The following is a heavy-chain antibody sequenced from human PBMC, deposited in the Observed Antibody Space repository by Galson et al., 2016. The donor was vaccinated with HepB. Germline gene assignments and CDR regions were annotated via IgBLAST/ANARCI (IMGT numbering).Heavy chain of an antibody. Sequence: SETLSLTCIVSSGSISSSSYYWGWIRQPPGKGLEWIGSIYYSGSTYYNPSPKRRVTISVDTSKNQFSLKLSSVIAADTAVYYCARDVGYDSSGFHHYFDYWGQGTLVTVSS. V-gene: IGHV4-39*07. D-gene: IGHD3-22*01. J-gene: IGHJ4*02. CDR1: SGSISSSSYY. CDR2: IYYSGST. CDR3: ARDVGYDSSGFHHYFDY.